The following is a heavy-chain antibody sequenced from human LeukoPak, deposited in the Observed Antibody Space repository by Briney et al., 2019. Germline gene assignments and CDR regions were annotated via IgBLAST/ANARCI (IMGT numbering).Heavy chain of an antibody. J-gene: IGHJ6*02. D-gene: IGHD6-13*01. CDR2: LHHSGST. CDR1: GGSISGYY. CDR3: AREGRPAAENTFYFYYGMDV. V-gene: IGHV4-59*01. Sequence: SETLPLTCTVFGGSISGYYWNWIRQVPGKGLEWIGFLHHSGSTDYNPSLQSRVTISVDTSKNQLSLKLRSVTAADTAVYYCAREGRPAAENTFYFYYGMDVWGQGTAVTVSS.